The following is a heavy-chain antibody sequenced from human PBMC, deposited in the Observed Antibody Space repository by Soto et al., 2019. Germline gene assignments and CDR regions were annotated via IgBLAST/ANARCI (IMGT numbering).Heavy chain of an antibody. CDR3: ASEKGAGTHV. CDR2: IIPIFGTA. CDR1: GGTFSSYA. J-gene: IGHJ4*02. Sequence: QVQLVQSGAEVKKPGSSVKVSCKASGGTFSSYAISWVRQAPGQGLEWMGGIIPIFGTANYAQKFQGRVTITADESTCTADREMSSLSSEDTDVSSCASEKGAGTHVWGQGTLFTVSS. D-gene: IGHD1-1*01. V-gene: IGHV1-69*12.